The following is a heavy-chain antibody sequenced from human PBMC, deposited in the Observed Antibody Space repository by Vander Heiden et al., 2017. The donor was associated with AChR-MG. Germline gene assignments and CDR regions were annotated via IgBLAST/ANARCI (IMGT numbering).Heavy chain of an antibody. D-gene: IGHD3-16*01. CDR3: ASELGATHPPNDAFDI. CDR1: GGSISSGDYY. Sequence: QVQLQESGPGLVKPSQTLSLTCTVPGGSISSGDYYWSWIRQPPGKGLGWIGYIYYSGSTYYNPSLKSRVTISVDTSKNQFSLKLSSVTAADTAVYYCASELGATHPPNDAFDIWGQGTMVTVSS. J-gene: IGHJ3*02. CDR2: IYYSGST. V-gene: IGHV4-30-4*01.